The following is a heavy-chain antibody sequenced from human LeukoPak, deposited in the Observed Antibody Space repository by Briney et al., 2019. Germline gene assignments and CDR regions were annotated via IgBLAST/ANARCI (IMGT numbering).Heavy chain of an antibody. V-gene: IGHV4-31*03. CDR2: IYYSGST. D-gene: IGHD3-22*01. CDR3: ARDRYYYDSSREGAFDI. Sequence: SETLSLTCTVSGGSISSGGYYWSWIRQHPGKGLEWIGYIYYSGSTYYNPSLKSRVTISVDTSKNQFSLKLSSVTAADTAVYYCARDRYYYDSSREGAFDIWGQGTMVTVSS. CDR1: GGSISSGGYY. J-gene: IGHJ3*02.